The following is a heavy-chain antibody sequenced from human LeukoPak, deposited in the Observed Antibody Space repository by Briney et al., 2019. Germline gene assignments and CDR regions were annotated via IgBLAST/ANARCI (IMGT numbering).Heavy chain of an antibody. CDR2: IYHSGGT. CDR1: GFTFSNAW. CDR3: ARDLQGSVRGVPRPTNWFDP. D-gene: IGHD3-10*01. J-gene: IGHJ5*02. V-gene: IGHV4-4*02. Sequence: GSLRLSCAASGFTFSNAWMTWVRQPPGKGLEWIGEIYHSGGTNYNPSLKSRVTISVDKSKNQFSLKLSSVTAADTAVYYCARDLQGSVRGVPRPTNWFDPWGQGTLVTVSS.